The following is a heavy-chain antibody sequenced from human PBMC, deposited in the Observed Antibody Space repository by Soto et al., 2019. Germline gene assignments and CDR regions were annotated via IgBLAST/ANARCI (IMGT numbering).Heavy chain of an antibody. CDR2: IYYSGST. D-gene: IGHD2-2*01. CDR1: GGSISSYY. V-gene: IGHV4-59*08. Sequence: SETLSLTCTVSGGSISSYYWSWIRQPPGKGLEWIGYIYYSGSTNYNPSLKSRVTISVDTSKNQFSLKLSFVTAADTAVYYCARLVVVPAAMLAVFDPWGQGTLVTVSS. J-gene: IGHJ5*02. CDR3: ARLVVVPAAMLAVFDP.